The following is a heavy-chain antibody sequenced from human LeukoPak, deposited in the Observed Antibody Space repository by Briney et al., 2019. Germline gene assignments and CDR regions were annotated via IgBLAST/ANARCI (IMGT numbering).Heavy chain of an antibody. CDR1: GGSLSSGGYY. V-gene: IGHV4-61*08. CDR2: IYYSGST. D-gene: IGHD4-17*01. Sequence: SETLSLTCSVSGGSLSSGGYYWSWIRQPPGKGLEWIGYIYYSGSTNYNPSLKSRVTISVDTSKNQSSLKLSSMTAADTAVYYCAGIYGDYVARPFDYWGQGTLVTVSS. CDR3: AGIYGDYVARPFDY. J-gene: IGHJ4*02.